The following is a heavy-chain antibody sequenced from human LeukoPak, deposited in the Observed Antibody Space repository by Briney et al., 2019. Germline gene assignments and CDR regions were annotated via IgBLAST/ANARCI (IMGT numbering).Heavy chain of an antibody. CDR3: AARVVISTGGTFDI. Sequence: ASVKVSCKASNYMFTSSGINWVRQAPGQGLEWMGWINAYNGDTNFAQKIQGRVTMTTDTSTNTAYMELGSLRSDDTAVYYCAARVVISTGGTFDIWGQGTMVTVSS. CDR2: INAYNGDT. J-gene: IGHJ3*02. V-gene: IGHV1-18*01. D-gene: IGHD4-23*01. CDR1: NYMFTSSG.